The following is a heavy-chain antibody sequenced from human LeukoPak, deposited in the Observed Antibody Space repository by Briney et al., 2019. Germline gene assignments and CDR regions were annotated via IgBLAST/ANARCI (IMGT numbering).Heavy chain of an antibody. J-gene: IGHJ5*02. D-gene: IGHD3-10*01. CDR1: AYTFTGYY. CDR3: ARDRKVRGARGNWFDP. V-gene: IGHV1-2*02. Sequence: ASVKVSCKASAYTFTGYYMHWVRQAPGQGLEWMGWINPNSGGTNYAQKFQGRVTMTRDTSISTAYMELSRLRSDDTAVYYCARDRKVRGARGNWFDPWGQGTLVTVSS. CDR2: INPNSGGT.